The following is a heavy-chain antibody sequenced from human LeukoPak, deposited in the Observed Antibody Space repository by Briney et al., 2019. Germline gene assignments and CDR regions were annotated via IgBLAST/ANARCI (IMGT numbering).Heavy chain of an antibody. J-gene: IGHJ5*02. D-gene: IGHD6-19*01. V-gene: IGHV4-59*01. Sequence: SETLSLTCSVSNVSISTTYWSWIRQPPGKGLEWIGNIHYSGNTNYNSSLKSRVTISVDTSKNQFSLKMISVTTADTAVYFCARGGWFHDRWGQGTLVTVSS. CDR2: IHYSGNT. CDR3: ARGGWFHDR. CDR1: NVSISTTY.